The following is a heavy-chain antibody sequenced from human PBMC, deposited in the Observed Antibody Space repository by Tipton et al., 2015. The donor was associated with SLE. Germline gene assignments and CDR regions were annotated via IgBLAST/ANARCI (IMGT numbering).Heavy chain of an antibody. CDR2: INPNSGGT. Sequence: QLVQSGAEVKKPGASVKVSCKASGYTFTSYGISWVRQAPGQGLEWMGRINPNSGGTNYAQKFQGRVTMTRDTSISTAYMELSRLRSDDTAVYYCASLRRSSSWTDYWGQGTLVTVSS. D-gene: IGHD6-13*01. J-gene: IGHJ4*02. CDR1: GYTFTSYG. CDR3: ASLRRSSSWTDY. V-gene: IGHV1-2*06.